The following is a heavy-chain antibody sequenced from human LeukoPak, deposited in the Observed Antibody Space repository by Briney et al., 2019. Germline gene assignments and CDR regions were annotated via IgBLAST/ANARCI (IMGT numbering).Heavy chain of an antibody. CDR1: GASISNTDYY. Sequence: SETLSLTCTVSGASISNTDYYWGWIRQPPGKGLDWVGSLHYSGNTYYNPSLKSRVTISTDPSKNQFSLRMNSVTAADTAVYYCARDVTGVVRGVTPFDYWGQGTLVTVSS. D-gene: IGHD3-10*01. CDR2: LHYSGNT. J-gene: IGHJ4*02. V-gene: IGHV4-39*02. CDR3: ARDVTGVVRGVTPFDY.